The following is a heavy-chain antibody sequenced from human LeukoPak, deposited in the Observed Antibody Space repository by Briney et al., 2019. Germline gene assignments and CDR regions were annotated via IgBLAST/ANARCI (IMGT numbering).Heavy chain of an antibody. CDR2: ITNIDSTK. J-gene: IGHJ4*02. CDR3: ARRTRSQDFDY. CDR1: GFIFSDYY. D-gene: IGHD2-15*01. V-gene: IGHV3-11*04. Sequence: GGSLRLSCAASGFIFSDYYMTWIRQAPGKGLEWVSYITNIDSTKKYADSVKGRFTISRDNAKNSLFLQMNSLRAEDTAVYYCARRTRSQDFDYWGQGTLVTVSS.